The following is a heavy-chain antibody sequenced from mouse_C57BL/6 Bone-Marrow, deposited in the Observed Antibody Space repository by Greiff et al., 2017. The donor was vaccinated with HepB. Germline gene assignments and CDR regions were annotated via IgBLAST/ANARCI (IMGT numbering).Heavy chain of an antibody. Sequence: EVQRVESGPELVKPGASVKMSCKASGYTFTDYNMHWVKQSHGKSLEWIGYINPNNGGTSYNQKFKGKATLTVNKSSSTAYMELRSLTSEDSAVYYCARGVYYYAMDYWGQGTSVTVSS. CDR3: ARGVYYYAMDY. J-gene: IGHJ4*01. V-gene: IGHV1-22*01. CDR1: GYTFTDYN. CDR2: INPNNGGT.